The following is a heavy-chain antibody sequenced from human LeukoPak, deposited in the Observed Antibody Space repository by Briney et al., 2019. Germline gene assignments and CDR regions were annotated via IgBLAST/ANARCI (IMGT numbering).Heavy chain of an antibody. Sequence: GGSLRLSCAASGFTFSSYSMNWVRQAPGKGLEWVSAISGSGGSTYYADSVKGRFTISRDNSKNTLYLQMNSLRAEDTAVYYWAKGGAAPPPHYYYGMDVWGQGTTVTVSS. CDR1: GFTFSSYS. D-gene: IGHD4/OR15-4a*01. CDR3: AKGGAAPPPHYYYGMDV. J-gene: IGHJ6*02. V-gene: IGHV3-23*01. CDR2: ISGSGGST.